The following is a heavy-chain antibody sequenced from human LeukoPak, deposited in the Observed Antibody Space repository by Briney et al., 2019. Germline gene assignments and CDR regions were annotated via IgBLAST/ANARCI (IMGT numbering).Heavy chain of an antibody. Sequence: PGGSLRLSCAASEFTFSSYWMHWVRQAPGKGLVWVSRISPDGSTTSYADSVKGRFTISRDNAKNSLYLQMNSLRAEDTAVYYCARDRAVRGVIEDPFDYWGQGTLVTVSS. CDR2: ISPDGSTT. V-gene: IGHV3-74*01. D-gene: IGHD3-10*01. CDR3: ARDRAVRGVIEDPFDY. J-gene: IGHJ4*02. CDR1: EFTFSSYW.